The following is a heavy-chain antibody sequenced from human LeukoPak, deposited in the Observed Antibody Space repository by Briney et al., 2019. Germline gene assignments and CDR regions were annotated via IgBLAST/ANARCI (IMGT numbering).Heavy chain of an antibody. CDR3: ARAHYDILTGYPLDY. CDR2: IHYSGST. D-gene: IGHD3-9*01. Sequence: SQTLSLTCTVSGGSISSGGYYWNWIRQHPGKGLEWIGYIHYSGSTYYNPSLKSRVTISIDTSKNQFSLKLTSVTAADTAVYYCARAHYDILTGYPLDYWGQGTLVTVSP. CDR1: GGSISSGGYY. J-gene: IGHJ4*02. V-gene: IGHV4-31*03.